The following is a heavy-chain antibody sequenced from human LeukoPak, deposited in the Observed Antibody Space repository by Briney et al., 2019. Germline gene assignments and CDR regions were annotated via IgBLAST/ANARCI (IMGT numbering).Heavy chain of an antibody. V-gene: IGHV3-48*03. J-gene: IGHJ4*02. Sequence: PGGSLRLSCAASGFTFSSYEMNWVRQAPGKGLEWVSHISSSGSTIYYTDSVKDRFTISRDNSKNLLYLQMNSLRAEDTAIYYCARTVARIGYWGQGALVTVSS. CDR1: GFTFSSYE. CDR3: ARTVARIGY. CDR2: ISSSGSTI. D-gene: IGHD4-23*01.